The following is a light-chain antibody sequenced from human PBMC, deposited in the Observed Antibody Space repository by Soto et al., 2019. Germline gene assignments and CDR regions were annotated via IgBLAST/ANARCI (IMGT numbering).Light chain of an antibody. CDR2: DAS. CDR1: QDISNY. V-gene: IGKV1-33*01. J-gene: IGKJ5*01. Sequence: DIQMTQSPSSLSASVGDRVTITCRARQDISNYLNWYQQRPGKAPKLLIYDASNLERGVPSRFSGTRSGTHFTFAITSLQPEDVATYYCKQSDSLPITFGRGTRLEI. CDR3: KQSDSLPIT.